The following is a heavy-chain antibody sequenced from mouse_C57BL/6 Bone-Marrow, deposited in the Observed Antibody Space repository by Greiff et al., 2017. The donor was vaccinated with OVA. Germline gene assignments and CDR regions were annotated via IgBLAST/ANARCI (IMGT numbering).Heavy chain of an antibody. CDR3: AIYYDYEGYFDV. V-gene: IGHV4-1*01. D-gene: IGHD2-4*01. J-gene: IGHJ1*03. CDR2: INPDSSTI. CDR1: GIDFSRYW. Sequence: CTASGIDFSRYWMSWVRRAPGKGLEWIGEINPDSSTINYAPSLKDKFIISRDNAKNTLYLQMSKVRSEDTALYYCAIYYDYEGYFDVWGTGTTVTVSS.